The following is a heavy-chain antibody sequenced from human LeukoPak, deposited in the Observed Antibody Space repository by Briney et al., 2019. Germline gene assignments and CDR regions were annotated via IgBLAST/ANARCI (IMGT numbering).Heavy chain of an antibody. Sequence: AGGSLRLSCAASGYTFSSYRISWVRQAPGKGLEWVASISVGSNYIYYADSVRGRFSISRDDARDSLYLQMNSLRAEDTAVYYCVRLRRNSDTSGHYYYYDYWGQGTLVTVSS. CDR3: VRLRRNSDTSGHYYYYDY. D-gene: IGHD3-22*01. J-gene: IGHJ4*02. CDR2: ISVGSNYI. V-gene: IGHV3-21*01. CDR1: GYTFSSYR.